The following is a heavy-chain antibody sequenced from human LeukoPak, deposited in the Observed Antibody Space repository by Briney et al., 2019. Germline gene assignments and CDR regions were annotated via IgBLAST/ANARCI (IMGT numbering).Heavy chain of an antibody. J-gene: IGHJ4*02. V-gene: IGHV4-4*09. CDR1: GGSISSYY. Sequence: SETLSLTCTVSGGSISSYYWSWIRQPPGKGLEWIGYIYTSGSTNYNSSLKSRVTISVDTSKNQFSLKLSSVTAADTAVYYCARQLWGDYWGQGTLVTVSS. CDR3: ARQLWGDY. D-gene: IGHD5-18*01. CDR2: IYTSGST.